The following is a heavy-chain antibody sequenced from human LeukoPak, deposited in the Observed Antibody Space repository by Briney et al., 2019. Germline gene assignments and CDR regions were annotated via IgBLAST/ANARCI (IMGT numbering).Heavy chain of an antibody. CDR1: GFTFSSYR. J-gene: IGHJ4*02. CDR2: ISSSSSTI. Sequence: PGGSLRLSCAASGFTFSSYRMNWVRQAPGKGLEWVSYISSSSSTIYYADSVKGRFTISRDNAKNSLYLQMNSLRAEDTAVYYCARPGGSSSPYCFDYWGQGTLVTVSS. V-gene: IGHV3-48*01. CDR3: ARPGGSSSPYCFDY. D-gene: IGHD6-6*01.